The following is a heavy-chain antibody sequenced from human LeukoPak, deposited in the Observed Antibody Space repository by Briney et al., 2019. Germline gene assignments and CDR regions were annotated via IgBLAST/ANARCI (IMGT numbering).Heavy chain of an antibody. Sequence: PSETLSLTCIVSGYSITSGYYWSWIRQPPGKGLEWIGEINHSGSTNYNPSLKSRVTISVDTSKNQFSLKLSSVTAADTAVYYCARRGPYYYYYYMDVWGKGTTVTVSS. CDR2: INHSGST. V-gene: IGHV4-34*01. CDR1: GYSITSGYY. CDR3: ARRGPYYYYYYMDV. J-gene: IGHJ6*03.